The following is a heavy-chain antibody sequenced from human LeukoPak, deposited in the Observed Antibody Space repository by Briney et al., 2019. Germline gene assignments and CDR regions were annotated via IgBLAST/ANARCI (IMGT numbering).Heavy chain of an antibody. Sequence: GGSLRLSCAASGFTFSSYSMNWVRQAPGKGLEWVSSISSSSSYIYYADSVKGRFTISRDNAKNSLYLQMNSLRAEDTAVYYCARDSDYDDYLFDYWGQGTLVTVSS. CDR1: GFTFSSYS. D-gene: IGHD4-17*01. CDR2: ISSSSSYI. CDR3: ARDSDYDDYLFDY. J-gene: IGHJ4*02. V-gene: IGHV3-21*01.